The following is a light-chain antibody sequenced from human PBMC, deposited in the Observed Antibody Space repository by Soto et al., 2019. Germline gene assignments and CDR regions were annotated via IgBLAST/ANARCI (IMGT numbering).Light chain of an antibody. CDR2: DAS. CDR3: QQYNSYPYT. CDR1: QSISSW. V-gene: IGKV1-5*01. J-gene: IGKJ2*01. Sequence: DIQMTQSPSTLSASVGDRVTITCRASQSISSWLAWYQQKPGKAPKVLIYDASTPESGVPSRISGSGSGTEFTLTISSLQPDDFATYSCQQYNSYPYTFGQGTKLEIK.